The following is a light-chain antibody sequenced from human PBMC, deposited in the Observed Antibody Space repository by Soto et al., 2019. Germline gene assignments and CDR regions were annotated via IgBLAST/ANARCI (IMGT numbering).Light chain of an antibody. Sequence: ETVLTQSPATLSLSPGERATLSCRASQSVSIYLAWYQQKPGQAPRLLIYDASKRAPGVPARFSGSGSGTDFSLTISSLEPEDFGVSYCQQRSNWVFGPGTKVDIK. J-gene: IGKJ3*01. V-gene: IGKV3-11*01. CDR2: DAS. CDR3: QQRSNWV. CDR1: QSVSIY.